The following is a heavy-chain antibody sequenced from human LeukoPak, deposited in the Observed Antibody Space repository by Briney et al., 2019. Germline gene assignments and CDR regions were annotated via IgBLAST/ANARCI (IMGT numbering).Heavy chain of an antibody. D-gene: IGHD1-26*01. CDR3: AKLPAGGSYEDY. Sequence: GGSLRLSCAASGFTFSSYGMHWVRQAPGKGLEWVAVISYDGSNKYYADSVKGRFTISRDNSKNTLYLQMNSLRAEDTAVYYCAKLPAGGSYEDYWGQGTLVTVSS. CDR1: GFTFSSYG. V-gene: IGHV3-30*18. CDR2: ISYDGSNK. J-gene: IGHJ4*02.